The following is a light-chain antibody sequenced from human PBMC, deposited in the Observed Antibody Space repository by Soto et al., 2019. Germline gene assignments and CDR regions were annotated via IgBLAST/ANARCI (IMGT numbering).Light chain of an antibody. CDR3: QHYVSPPIT. V-gene: IGKV3-20*01. CDR2: GAS. CDR1: QSVTSNY. Sequence: EIVLTQSPGTLSLSPGERATLSCRASQSVTSNYLAWYQQKPGQAPRLLVYGASSRATGISDRFSGSGFGTDFTLTLSKMEPEDFAVYYCQHYVSPPITFGQGTRLEIK. J-gene: IGKJ5*01.